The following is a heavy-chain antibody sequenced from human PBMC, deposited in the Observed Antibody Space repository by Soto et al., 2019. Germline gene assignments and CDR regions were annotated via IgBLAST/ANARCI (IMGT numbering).Heavy chain of an antibody. J-gene: IGHJ4*02. CDR1: GFTLDAYA. D-gene: IGHD2-8*02. CDR3: AKVREGLQLVVALDH. CDR2: ISYDGNLK. Sequence: QVKLEETGGGAVQAGGSVKLSCAASGFTLDAYAIHWVRRTPDKGLEWVAVISYDGNLKYYADSVRGRFTISRDDSRSTVDLQMTSLTGDDSAVYYCAKVREGLQLVVALDHWGQGALVTVS. V-gene: IGHV3-30*18.